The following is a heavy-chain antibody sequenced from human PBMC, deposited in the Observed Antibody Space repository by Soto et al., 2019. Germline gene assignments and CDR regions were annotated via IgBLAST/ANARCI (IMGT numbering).Heavy chain of an antibody. CDR1: GFTFSSYA. CDR2: ISGSGGST. V-gene: IGHV3-23*01. J-gene: IGHJ4*02. D-gene: IGHD2-2*01. Sequence: GGSLRLSCAASGFTFSSYAMSWVRQAPGKGLEWVSAISGSGGSTYYADSVKGRFTISRDNSKNTLYLQMNSLRAEDTAVYYCAKESCSITSCFPHPSFDYWGQGTLVTVSS. CDR3: AKESCSITSCFPHPSFDY.